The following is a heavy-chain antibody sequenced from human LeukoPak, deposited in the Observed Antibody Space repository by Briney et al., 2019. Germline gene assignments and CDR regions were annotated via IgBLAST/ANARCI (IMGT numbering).Heavy chain of an antibody. CDR1: GGSISSYY. CDR2: IYTSGST. J-gene: IGHJ4*02. CDR3: ARDRCSGSYYYFDY. Sequence: ASETLSLTCTVSGGSISSYYGSWIRQPAGEGLEWIGRIYTSGSTNYNPSLKSQVTMSVDTSKNQFSLKLSSVTAADTAVYYCARDRCSGSYYYFDYWGQGTLVTVSS. V-gene: IGHV4-4*07. D-gene: IGHD3-10*02.